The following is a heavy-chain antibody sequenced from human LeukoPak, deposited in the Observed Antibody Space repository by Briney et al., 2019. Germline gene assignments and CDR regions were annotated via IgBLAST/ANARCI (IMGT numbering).Heavy chain of an antibody. CDR2: IASGGGANR. Sequence: GGSLTLFCAASGFTFSSYEMNWVRQAPGKGLEWVSYIASGGGANRFYSESVKGRFTISRDNAKNSLYLHMNSLRAEDTGVYYCARIGTTTRGPAGLDVWGQGTKVTVSS. D-gene: IGHD2/OR15-2a*01. V-gene: IGHV3-48*03. CDR3: ARIGTTTRGPAGLDV. J-gene: IGHJ6*02. CDR1: GFTFSSYE.